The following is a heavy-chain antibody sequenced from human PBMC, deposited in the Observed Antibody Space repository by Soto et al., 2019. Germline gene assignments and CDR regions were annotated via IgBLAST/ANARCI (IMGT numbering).Heavy chain of an antibody. CDR1: GFTFSSFA. CDR3: ARGGRGLRGAFDV. V-gene: IGHV3-30*04. D-gene: IGHD3-16*01. CDR2: ISFNGLSQ. Sequence: QEILVESGGGVVQSGTSLRLSCAASGFTFSSFAMHWVRQAPGKGLEWVSVISFNGLSQLYADSVRGRVTVSRDNSKNTLYLQLDSLRPDDTAVYSCARGGRGLRGAFDVWGQGTEVSVS. J-gene: IGHJ3*01.